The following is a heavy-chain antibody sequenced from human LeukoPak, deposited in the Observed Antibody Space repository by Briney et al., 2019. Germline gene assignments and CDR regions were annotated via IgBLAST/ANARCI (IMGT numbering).Heavy chain of an antibody. CDR1: GGSISSSSYY. Sequence: SETLSLTCTVSGGSISSSSYYWGGIRQPPEKRLEWIGSIYYSGSTYYNPSLKSRVTISVDTSKNQFSLKLSSVTAADTAVYYCARGRYLTTLGGAAAGFLDYWGQGTVVTVSS. V-gene: IGHV4-39*01. J-gene: IGHJ4*02. CDR3: ARGRYLTTLGGAAAGFLDY. D-gene: IGHD6-13*01. CDR2: IYYSGST.